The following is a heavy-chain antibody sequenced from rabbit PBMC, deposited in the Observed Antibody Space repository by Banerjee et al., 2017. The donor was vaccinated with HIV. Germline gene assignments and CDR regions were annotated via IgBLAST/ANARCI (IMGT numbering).Heavy chain of an antibody. J-gene: IGHJ4*01. V-gene: IGHV1S45*01. CDR3: ARVGSDNSYDL. CDR1: GFSFSSYW. CDR2: IYAGKGST. Sequence: EESGGDLVKPEGSLTLTCTASGFSFSSYWICWVRQAPGKGLEWIACIYAGKGSTYYASWVNGRFTVSKTSSTVDLKMTSLTAADTATYFCARVGSDNSYDLWGQGTLVTVS. D-gene: IGHD1-1*01.